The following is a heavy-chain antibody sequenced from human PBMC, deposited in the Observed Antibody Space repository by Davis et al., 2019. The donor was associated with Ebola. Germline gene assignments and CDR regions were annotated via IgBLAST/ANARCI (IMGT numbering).Heavy chain of an antibody. CDR1: GFTFSDYY. Sequence: PGGSLRLSCAASGFTFSDYYMSWIRQAPGKGLEWVSYISSSGSTIYYADSVKGRFTISRDNAKNSLYLQMNSLRDEDTAVYYCARDRFSPNQYDFWSGYPNWFDPWGQGTLVTVSS. CDR3: ARDRFSPNQYDFWSGYPNWFDP. V-gene: IGHV3-11*04. D-gene: IGHD3-3*01. J-gene: IGHJ5*02. CDR2: ISSSGSTI.